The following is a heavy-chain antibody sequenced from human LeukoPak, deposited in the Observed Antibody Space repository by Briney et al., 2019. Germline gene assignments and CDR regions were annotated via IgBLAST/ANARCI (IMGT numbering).Heavy chain of an antibody. CDR3: ARVYGDYLFDY. Sequence: PSETLSLTCTVSGGSISSGGYYWSWIRQHPGKGLEWIGYIYYSGSTYYNPSLKSRLTISVDTSKNQFSLKLSSVTAADTAVYYCARVYGDYLFDYWGQGTLVTVSS. CDR2: IYYSGST. CDR1: GGSISSGGYY. J-gene: IGHJ4*02. V-gene: IGHV4-31*03. D-gene: IGHD4-17*01.